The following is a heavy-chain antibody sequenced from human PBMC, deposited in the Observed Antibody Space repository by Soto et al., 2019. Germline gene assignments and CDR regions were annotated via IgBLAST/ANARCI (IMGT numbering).Heavy chain of an antibody. D-gene: IGHD3-3*01. V-gene: IGHV3-30*18. CDR1: GFTFSSYG. CDR3: AKRPLWSGYCDY. Sequence: QVQLVESGGGVVQPGRSLRLSCAASGFTFSSYGMHWVRQAPGKGLEWVAVISYDGSNKYYADSVKGRFTISRDNSKNTLYLQMNSLRAEDTAVYYCAKRPLWSGYCDYWGQGTLVTVSS. J-gene: IGHJ4*02. CDR2: ISYDGSNK.